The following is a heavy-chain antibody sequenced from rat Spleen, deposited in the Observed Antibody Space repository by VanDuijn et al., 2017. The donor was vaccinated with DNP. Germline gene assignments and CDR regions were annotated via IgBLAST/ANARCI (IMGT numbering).Heavy chain of an antibody. CDR2: MRYNGDT. J-gene: IGHJ4*01. D-gene: IGHD3-6*01. CDR1: GFSLTSYT. Sequence: QVQLKESGPGLVQHSQTLSLTCTVSGFSLTSYTVSWVRQPPGKGPLWMGRMRYNGDTSYNAALKSRLSINRDTSQNQVFLKMNSLQTEDTATYYCARNSTSFVMDGWGQRASVTVSS. CDR3: ARNSTSFVMDG. V-gene: IGHV2-63*01.